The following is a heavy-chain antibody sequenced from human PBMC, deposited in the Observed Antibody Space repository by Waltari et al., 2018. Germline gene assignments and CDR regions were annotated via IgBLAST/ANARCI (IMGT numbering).Heavy chain of an antibody. CDR1: GFTFSSYA. D-gene: IGHD2-15*01. J-gene: IGHJ6*03. CDR2: ISSSSSTI. Sequence: EVQLVESGGGLVQPGGSLRLSCAASGFTFSSYAMSWVRQAPGKGLEWVSYISSSSSTIYYADSVKGRFTISRDNAKNSLYLQMNSLRAEDTAVYYCARDPSGYCSGGSCYSELYYYMDVWGKGTTVTVSS. CDR3: ARDPSGYCSGGSCYSELYYYMDV. V-gene: IGHV3-48*04.